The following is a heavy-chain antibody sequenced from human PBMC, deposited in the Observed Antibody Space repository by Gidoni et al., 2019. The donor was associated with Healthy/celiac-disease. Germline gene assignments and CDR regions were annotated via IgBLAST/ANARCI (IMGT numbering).Heavy chain of an antibody. D-gene: IGHD1-26*01. CDR1: GFTFGDYA. Sequence: EVQLVESGGGLVKPGRSLRLSCTASGFTFGDYAMSWFRQAPGKGLEWVGFIRSKAYGGTTEYAASVKGRFTISRDDSKSIAYLQMNSLKTEDTAVYYCTRAMGSYPDNRYFDYWGQGTLVTVSS. V-gene: IGHV3-49*05. CDR2: IRSKAYGGTT. CDR3: TRAMGSYPDNRYFDY. J-gene: IGHJ4*02.